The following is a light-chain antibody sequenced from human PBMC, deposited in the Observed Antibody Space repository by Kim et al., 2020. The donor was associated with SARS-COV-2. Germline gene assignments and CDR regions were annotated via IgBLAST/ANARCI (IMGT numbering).Light chain of an antibody. Sequence: SYELTQPPSVSVAPGQTITIACGGDEIGRKNVHWYQHQPGQAPVLVIYYDRDRPSGIPERFSGSNSGNTATLTITRAEAGDEADYYCQVWDSGSDHWIFGGGTKVTVL. CDR2: YDR. V-gene: IGLV3-21*04. J-gene: IGLJ2*01. CDR3: QVWDSGSDHWI. CDR1: EIGRKN.